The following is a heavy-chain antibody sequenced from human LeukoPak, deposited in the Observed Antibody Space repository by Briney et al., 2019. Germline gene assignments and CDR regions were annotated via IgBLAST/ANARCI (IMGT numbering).Heavy chain of an antibody. V-gene: IGHV3-72*01. CDR3: ARGGGDDYYSAFDV. D-gene: IGHD3-10*01. CDR1: GVILSDHH. J-gene: IGHJ3*01. Sequence: GGSLRLPCAASGVILSDHHMDWVRQAPGKGLEWVGRTRDKRRSYTTEYAASVEGRFTISRDDSSNSLYLQMNSLKSEDTAVYYCARGGGDDYYSAFDVWGQGTMVTVSS. CDR2: TRDKRRSYTT.